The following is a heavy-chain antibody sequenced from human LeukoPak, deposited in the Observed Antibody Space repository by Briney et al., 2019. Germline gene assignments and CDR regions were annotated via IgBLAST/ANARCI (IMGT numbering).Heavy chain of an antibody. CDR1: GGSFTSYL. V-gene: IGHV1-69*10. Sequence: SVRVSCKPSGGSFTSYLFNWVRQAPGQGLEWMGLIMPVLNRPVYAQKFQGRVSFTADESTNIAYLEVNRLRSDDTAVYYCASPLGGCTDAGCYPKEEAFNLWGQGTMVTVSS. J-gene: IGHJ3*01. D-gene: IGHD2-8*01. CDR3: ASPLGGCTDAGCYPKEEAFNL. CDR2: IMPVLNRP.